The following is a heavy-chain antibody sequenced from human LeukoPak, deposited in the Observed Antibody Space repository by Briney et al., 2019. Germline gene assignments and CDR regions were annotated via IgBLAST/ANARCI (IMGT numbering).Heavy chain of an antibody. V-gene: IGHV4-59*01. CDR2: IYYSGST. Sequence: KPSETLSLTCTVSGGSISSYYWSWIRQPPGKGLEWIGYIYYSGSTNYNPSLKSRVTISVDTSKNQFSLKLSSVTAADTAVYYCARYYYYDSSGYYGGAFDIWGQGTMVTVSS. CDR1: GGSISSYY. D-gene: IGHD3-22*01. J-gene: IGHJ3*02. CDR3: ARYYYYDSSGYYGGAFDI.